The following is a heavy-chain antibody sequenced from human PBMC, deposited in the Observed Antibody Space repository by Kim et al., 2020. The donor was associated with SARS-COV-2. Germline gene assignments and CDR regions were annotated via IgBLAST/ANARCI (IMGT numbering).Heavy chain of an antibody. CDR3: ARVQYRSSCAAFDI. V-gene: IGHV1-46*01. D-gene: IGHD6-19*01. J-gene: IGHJ3*02. Sequence: AQKFQVRVTMNRDTSTSTVYMELSSLRSEDTAVYYCARVQYRSSCAAFDIWGQGTMVTVSS.